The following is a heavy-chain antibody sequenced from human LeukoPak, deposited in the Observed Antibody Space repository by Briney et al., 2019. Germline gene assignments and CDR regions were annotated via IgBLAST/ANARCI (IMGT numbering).Heavy chain of an antibody. D-gene: IGHD5-12*01. CDR2: IYTSGST. Sequence: SETLSLTXTVSGGSISSYYWSWIRQPAGKGLEWIGRIYTSGSTNYNPSLRSRVTTSVDTSKNQFSLKLSSVTAADTAVYYCASDGYPSWGLLDAFDIWGQGTMVTVSS. CDR1: GGSISSYY. J-gene: IGHJ3*02. V-gene: IGHV4-4*07. CDR3: ASDGYPSWGLLDAFDI.